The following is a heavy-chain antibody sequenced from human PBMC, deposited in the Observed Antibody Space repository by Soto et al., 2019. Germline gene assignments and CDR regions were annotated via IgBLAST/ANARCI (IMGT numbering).Heavy chain of an antibody. V-gene: IGHV4-34*01. CDR1: GGSFSGYY. CDR3: ARGLLLRYFDWLPYYFDY. CDR2: INHSGST. J-gene: IGHJ4*02. Sequence: SETLSLTCAVYGGSFSGYYWSWIRQPPGKGLEWIGEINHSGSTNYNPSLKSRVTISVDTSKNQFSLKLSSVTAADTAVYYCARGLLLRYFDWLPYYFDYWGRGTLVTVSS. D-gene: IGHD3-9*01.